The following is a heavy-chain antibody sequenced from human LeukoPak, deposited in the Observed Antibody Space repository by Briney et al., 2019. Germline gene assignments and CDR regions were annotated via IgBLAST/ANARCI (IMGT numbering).Heavy chain of an antibody. CDR3: ARVQYSSGWLPNWYFDL. CDR2: IYYSGST. D-gene: IGHD6-19*01. CDR1: GGSISSYY. J-gene: IGHJ2*01. Sequence: PSETLSLTCTVSGGSISSYYWSWIRQPPGKGLEWIGYIYYSGSTNYNPSLKSRVTISVDTSKNQFSLKLSSVTAADTAVYYCARVQYSSGWLPNWYFDLWGRGTLVTVSS. V-gene: IGHV4-59*01.